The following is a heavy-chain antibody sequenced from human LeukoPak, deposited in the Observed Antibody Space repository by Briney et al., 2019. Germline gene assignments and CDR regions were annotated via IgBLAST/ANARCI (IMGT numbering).Heavy chain of an antibody. CDR3: ARAKNLNWNKVGGAFDI. D-gene: IGHD1/OR15-1a*01. CDR1: GGSISSSSYY. Sequence: SETLSLTCTVSGGSISSSSYYWGWIRQPPGKGLEWIGSIYYSGSTYYNPSLKSRVTISVDTSKNQFSLKLSSVTAADTAVYYCARAKNLNWNKVGGAFDIWGQGTMVTVSS. V-gene: IGHV4-39*07. J-gene: IGHJ3*02. CDR2: IYYSGST.